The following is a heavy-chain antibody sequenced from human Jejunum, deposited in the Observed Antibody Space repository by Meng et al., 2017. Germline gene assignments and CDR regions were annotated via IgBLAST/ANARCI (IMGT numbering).Heavy chain of an antibody. D-gene: IGHD2-15*01. CDR1: GFTFSDYC. CDR3: TSVCGNGDTCYGFDY. J-gene: IGHJ4*02. Sequence: GESLKISCAASGFTFSDYCIHWVRQAPGKGLVWVSRTSGDASSTNYADSVKGRFTISRDNAKNTLYLQVNSLRAEDTAIYYCTSVCGNGDTCYGFDYWGQGTLVTVSS. V-gene: IGHV3-74*01. CDR2: TSGDASST.